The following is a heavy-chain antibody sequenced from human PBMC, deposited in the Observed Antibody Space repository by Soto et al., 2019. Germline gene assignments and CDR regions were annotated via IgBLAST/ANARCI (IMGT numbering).Heavy chain of an antibody. V-gene: IGHV3-23*01. D-gene: IGHD3-3*01. CDR2: ISGSGGSA. J-gene: IGHJ4*02. CDR3: AKEPYSDFWRASYSFDH. Sequence: GGSLRLSCAASGFTFGSHAMIWVRQAPGKGLEWVSAISGSGGSAYYADSVKGRFTISRDNSINTLYLQMNSLRAEDTALYYCAKEPYSDFWRASYSFDHWGQGTLVTVSS. CDR1: GFTFGSHA.